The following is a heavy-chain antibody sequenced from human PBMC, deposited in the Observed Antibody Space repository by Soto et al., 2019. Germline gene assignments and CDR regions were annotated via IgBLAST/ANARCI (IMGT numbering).Heavy chain of an antibody. CDR2: ISYDGTSK. Sequence: GGSLRLSCAASGFTFSIFAMHWVRQAPGKGLEWVSLISYDGTSKYYAESVKGRFTISRDNSKNTLYLQINSLRDEDTAVYDCARKYYGTGSILAGGFDYWGQGTLVTVSS. CDR1: GFTFSIFA. J-gene: IGHJ4*02. V-gene: IGHV3-33*01. CDR3: ARKYYGTGSILAGGFDY. D-gene: IGHD3-10*01.